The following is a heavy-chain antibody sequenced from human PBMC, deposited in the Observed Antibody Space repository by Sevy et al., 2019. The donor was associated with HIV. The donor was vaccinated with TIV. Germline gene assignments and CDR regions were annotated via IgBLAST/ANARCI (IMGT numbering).Heavy chain of an antibody. J-gene: IGHJ4*02. D-gene: IGHD6-13*01. Sequence: GGSLRLSCAASGFTFSSYWMHWVRQAPGKGLVWVSRVISDGSSTSYADSVKGRFTISRENAKNTLYLQMNSLRAEDTAVYYCARGAAAGTFDYWGQGTLVTVSS. CDR3: ARGAAAGTFDY. V-gene: IGHV3-74*01. CDR1: GFTFSSYW. CDR2: VISDGSST.